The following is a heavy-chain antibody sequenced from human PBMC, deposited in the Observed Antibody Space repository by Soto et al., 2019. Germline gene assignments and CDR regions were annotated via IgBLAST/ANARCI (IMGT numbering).Heavy chain of an antibody. CDR3: ARDGGWLQAYYYYYGMDV. CDR2: INPNSGGT. J-gene: IGHJ6*02. CDR1: GYTFTGYY. D-gene: IGHD3-16*01. Sequence: ASVKVSCKASGYTFTGYYMHWVRQAPGQGLEWMGWINPNSGGTNYAQKFQGRVTMTRDTSISTAYIELSRLRSDDTAVYYCARDGGWLQAYYYYYGMDVWGQGTTVTVSS. V-gene: IGHV1-2*02.